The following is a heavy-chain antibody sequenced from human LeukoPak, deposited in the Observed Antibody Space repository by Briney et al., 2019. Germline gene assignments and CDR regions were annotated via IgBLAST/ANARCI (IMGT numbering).Heavy chain of an antibody. CDR2: IIPIFGTA. CDR3: ARGGYSFNWFDP. V-gene: IGHV1-69*13. D-gene: IGHD5-18*01. Sequence: SVKVSCKASGGTFSSYAISWVRQAPGQGLEWMGGIIPIFGTANYAQKFQGRVTVTADESTSTAYMELSSLRSEDTAVYYCARGGYSFNWFDPWGQGTLVTVSS. CDR1: GGTFSSYA. J-gene: IGHJ5*02.